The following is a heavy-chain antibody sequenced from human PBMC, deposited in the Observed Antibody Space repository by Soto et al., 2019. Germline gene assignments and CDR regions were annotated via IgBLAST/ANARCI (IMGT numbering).Heavy chain of an antibody. CDR3: ARHQKFRFVVVTARAFDI. D-gene: IGHD2-21*02. CDR1: GGSFSGYY. V-gene: IGHV4-34*01. Sequence: SETLSLTCAVYGGSFSGYYWSWIRQPPGKGLEWIGEINHSGSTNYNPSLKSRVTISVDTSKNQFSLKLSSVTAADTAVYYCARHQKFRFVVVTARAFDIWGKGKRFTVS. J-gene: IGHJ3*02. CDR2: INHSGST.